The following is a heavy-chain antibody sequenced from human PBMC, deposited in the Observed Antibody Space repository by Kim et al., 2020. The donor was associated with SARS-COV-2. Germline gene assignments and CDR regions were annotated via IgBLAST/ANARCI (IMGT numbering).Heavy chain of an antibody. CDR1: GYTFTGYY. CDR3: AGADYYGSGDAFDI. V-gene: IGHV1-2*06. D-gene: IGHD3-10*01. Sequence: ASVKVSCKASGYTFTGYYMHWVRQAPGQGLEWMGRINPNSGGTNYAQKFQGRVTMTRDTSISTAYMELSRLRSDDTAVYYCAGADYYGSGDAFDIWGQGTMVTVSS. CDR2: INPNSGGT. J-gene: IGHJ3*02.